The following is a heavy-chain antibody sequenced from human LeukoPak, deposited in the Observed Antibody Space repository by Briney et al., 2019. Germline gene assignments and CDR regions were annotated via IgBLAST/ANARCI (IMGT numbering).Heavy chain of an antibody. CDR2: ISSSSSYI. J-gene: IGHJ5*02. D-gene: IGHD3-16*02. CDR1: GFTFSSYS. V-gene: IGHV3-21*01. Sequence: GGSLRLSCAASGFTFSSYSMNWVRQAPGKGLEWVSSISSSSSYIYYADSVKGRFTISRDNAKNSLYLQMNSLRAEDTAVYYCCTNVGCRELSPNWLDPWGKGTLVTVSS. CDR3: CTNVGCRELSPNWLDP.